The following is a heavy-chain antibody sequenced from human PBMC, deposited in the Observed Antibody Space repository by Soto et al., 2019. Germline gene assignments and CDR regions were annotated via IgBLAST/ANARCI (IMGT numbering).Heavy chain of an antibody. CDR2: IYHSGST. D-gene: IGHD2-2*02. Sequence: SETLSLTCAVSGGSISSSNWWSWVRQPPGKGLEWIGEIYHSGSTNYNPSLKSRVTISVDKSKNQFSLKLSSVTAADTAVYYCARVAGGIVVVPAAITPVHYYYGMDVWGQGTTVTV. CDR1: GGSISSSNW. CDR3: ARVAGGIVVVPAAITPVHYYYGMDV. V-gene: IGHV4-4*02. J-gene: IGHJ6*02.